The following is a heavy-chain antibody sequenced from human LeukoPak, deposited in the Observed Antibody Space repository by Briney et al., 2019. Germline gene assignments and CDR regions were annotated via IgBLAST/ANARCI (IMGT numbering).Heavy chain of an antibody. J-gene: IGHJ5*02. D-gene: IGHD3-16*02. CDR3: ARFASDYDYIWGSYRRRWFDP. CDR1: GGTFSSYA. CDR2: IIPIFGTA. V-gene: IGHV1-69*13. Sequence: SVKVSCKASGGTFSSYAISWVRQAPGQGLEWMGGIIPIFGTANYAQKFQGRVTITADESTTTAYMELSSLRSEDTAVYYCARFASDYDYIWGSYRRRWFDPWGQGTLVTVSS.